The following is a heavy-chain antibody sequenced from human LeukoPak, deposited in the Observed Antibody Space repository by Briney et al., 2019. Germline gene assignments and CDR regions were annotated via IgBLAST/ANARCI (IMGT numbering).Heavy chain of an antibody. CDR2: IYSGGST. V-gene: IGHV3-53*01. D-gene: IGHD6-13*01. Sequence: GGSLRLSCAASGFTVSSNYMSWVRQAPGKGLEWVSVIYSGGSTYYADSVKGRFTISRDNSKNTLYLQMNSLRAEDTAVYYCARSINTAATAAGYWGQGTLVTVSS. J-gene: IGHJ4*02. CDR1: GFTVSSNY. CDR3: ARSINTAATAAGY.